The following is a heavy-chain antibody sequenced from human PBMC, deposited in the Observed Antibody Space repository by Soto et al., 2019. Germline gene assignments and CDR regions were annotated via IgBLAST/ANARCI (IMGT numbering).Heavy chain of an antibody. CDR2: ISNSVIT. V-gene: IGHV4-39*01. CDR1: CESISSSNCY. D-gene: IGHD3-10*01. J-gene: IGHJ6*02. Sequence: PSDSLSVTGSVGCESISSSNCYWGWIRQSPGRGLDWIGSISNSVITFYNPSLKGRLYISVDTSKNQLSLKLTSVTAAETAVYFCASGPYNYGFYGMAVWGHGTTVTVS. CDR3: ASGPYNYGFYGMAV.